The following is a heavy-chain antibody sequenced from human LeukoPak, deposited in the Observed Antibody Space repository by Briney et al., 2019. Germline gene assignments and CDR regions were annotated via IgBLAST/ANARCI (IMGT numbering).Heavy chain of an antibody. D-gene: IGHD3-10*01. CDR3: AKDQLLWFGDPYFDY. CDR2: ISGSGGST. CDR1: GFTFSSYA. V-gene: IGHV3-23*01. J-gene: IGHJ4*02. Sequence: GGSLRLSCVASGFTFSSYAMSWVRQAPGKGLEWVSAISGSGGSTYYADSVKGRFTISRDNSKNTLYLQMNSLRAEDTAVYYCAKDQLLWFGDPYFDYWGQGTLVTVSS.